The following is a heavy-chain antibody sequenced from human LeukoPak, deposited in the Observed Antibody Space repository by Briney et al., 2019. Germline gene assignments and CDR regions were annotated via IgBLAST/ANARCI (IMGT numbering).Heavy chain of an antibody. D-gene: IGHD1-26*01. CDR1: GFTFDDYG. Sequence: PGGSLRLSCAASGFTFDDYGMSWVRQAPGKGLVWVSRINSDGSSTSYADSVKGRFTISRDNAKNTLYLQMNSLRAEDTAVYYCAVLSQYSGSYYPLDYWGQGTLVTVSS. V-gene: IGHV3-74*01. CDR3: AVLSQYSGSYYPLDY. CDR2: INSDGSST. J-gene: IGHJ4*02.